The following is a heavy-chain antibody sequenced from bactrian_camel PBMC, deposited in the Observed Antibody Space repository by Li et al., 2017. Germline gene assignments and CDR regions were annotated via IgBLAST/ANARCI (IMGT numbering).Heavy chain of an antibody. CDR3: AADGPPIYYGLGYVAFGY. Sequence: QVQLVESGGGSVQAGGSLRLSCAASDYMAGTLCMGWFRQAPGKEREGVATLEGDGRETYAESVLGRFTISTDNAKNTVDLEMNSLKPEDTAMYYCAADGPPIYYGLGYVAFGYWGQGTQVTVS. CDR2: LEGDGRE. V-gene: IGHV3S53*01. CDR1: DYMAGTLC. D-gene: IGHD5*01. J-gene: IGHJ6*01.